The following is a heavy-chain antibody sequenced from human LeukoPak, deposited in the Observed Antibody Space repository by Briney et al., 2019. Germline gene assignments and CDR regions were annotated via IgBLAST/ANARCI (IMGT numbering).Heavy chain of an antibody. CDR3: VRDRAQWISDY. CDR2: ISAYNGNT. Sequence: ASVKVSCKASGYTFTSYYMHWVRQAPGQGLEWMGWISAYNGNTNYAQKLQGRVTMTTDTSTSTAYMELRSLRSDDTAVYYCVRDRAQWISDYWGQGTLVTVSS. CDR1: GYTFTSYY. D-gene: IGHD5-12*01. V-gene: IGHV1-18*04. J-gene: IGHJ4*02.